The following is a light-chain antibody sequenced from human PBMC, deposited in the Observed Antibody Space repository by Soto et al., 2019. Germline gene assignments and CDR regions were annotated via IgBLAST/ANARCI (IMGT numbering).Light chain of an antibody. CDR3: QQDGSPLT. V-gene: IGKV3-20*01. CDR2: GAS. CDR1: QSVSSSH. Sequence: DIVLTQSPGTLSLSPRERATLSCRASQSVSSSHLAWYQHKPGQAPSLFIYGASSRATGIPDRFSGSGSGTDFTLTIRRLQPEDLAVYYCQQDGSPLTFGGGTKVEIK. J-gene: IGKJ4*01.